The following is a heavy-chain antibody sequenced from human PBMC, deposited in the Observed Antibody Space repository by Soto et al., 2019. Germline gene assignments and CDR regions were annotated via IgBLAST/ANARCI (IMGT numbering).Heavy chain of an antibody. CDR1: GFTFSSYA. D-gene: IGHD2-2*01. Sequence: EVQLLESGGGLVQPGGSLRLSCAASGFTFSSYAMSWVRQAPGKGLEWVSAISGSGGSTYYADSVKGRFTLSRDNSKNTLDLQMNSLRAEDTAVYYCAKVDRSTSCASYWGQGTLVTVSS. CDR2: ISGSGGST. CDR3: AKVDRSTSCASY. V-gene: IGHV3-23*01. J-gene: IGHJ4*02.